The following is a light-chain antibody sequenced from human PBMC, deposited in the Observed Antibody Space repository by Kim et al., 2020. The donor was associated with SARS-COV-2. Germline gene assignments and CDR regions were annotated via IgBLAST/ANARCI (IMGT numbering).Light chain of an antibody. CDR1: QGVSKY. J-gene: IGKJ4*01. CDR3: QNYDSPPLT. CDR2: DTS. V-gene: IGKV1-27*01. Sequence: ASVGDRVTITCRASQGVSKYLSWYQQRPGKVPKLLIFDTSTLQSGVPSRFSGSGSGTDFTLTISSLQPEDVATYYCQNYDSPPLTFGGGTKVDIK.